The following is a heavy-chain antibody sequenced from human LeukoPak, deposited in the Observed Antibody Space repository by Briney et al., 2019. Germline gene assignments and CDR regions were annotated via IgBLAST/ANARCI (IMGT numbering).Heavy chain of an antibody. CDR2: IIPILGIA. CDR1: GGIFSSYA. D-gene: IGHD5-12*01. V-gene: IGHV1-69*04. Sequence: AVNVSFKASGGIFSSYAISWLRQARGQGLAWMGRIIPILGIANYAQKFQGRVTITADKSTSTAYMELSSLRSEDTAVYYCARERDIVATTTRDAYWGQGTLVTVSS. J-gene: IGHJ4*02. CDR3: ARERDIVATTTRDAY.